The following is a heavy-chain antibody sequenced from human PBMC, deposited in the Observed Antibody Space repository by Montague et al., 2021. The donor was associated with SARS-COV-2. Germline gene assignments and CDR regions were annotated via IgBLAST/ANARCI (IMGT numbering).Heavy chain of an antibody. CDR3: ARDHGSGWFTFDY. Sequence: SLRLSCAASGFTVSSNYMSWVRQAPGKGLEWVSVIYSGGSTYYADSVKGRFTISRHNSKNTLYLQMNSLRAEDTAVYYCARDHGSGWFTFDYWGQGTLVPVSS. V-gene: IGHV3-53*04. J-gene: IGHJ4*02. CDR1: GFTVSSNY. CDR2: IYSGGST. D-gene: IGHD6-19*01.